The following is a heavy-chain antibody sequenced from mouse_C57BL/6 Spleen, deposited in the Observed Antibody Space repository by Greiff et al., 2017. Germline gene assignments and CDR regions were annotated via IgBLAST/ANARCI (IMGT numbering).Heavy chain of an antibody. D-gene: IGHD1-1*01. V-gene: IGHV1-18*01. CDR3: ARSGLGSGVRFAY. CDR1: GYTFTDYN. Sequence: EVQLQQSGPELVKPGASVKIPCKASGYTFTDYNMDWVKQSHGKSLEWIGDINPNNGGTIYNQKFKGKATLTVDKSSSPAYMELRSLTSEDTAVYYWARSGLGSGVRFAYWGQGTLVTVSA. J-gene: IGHJ3*01. CDR2: INPNNGGT.